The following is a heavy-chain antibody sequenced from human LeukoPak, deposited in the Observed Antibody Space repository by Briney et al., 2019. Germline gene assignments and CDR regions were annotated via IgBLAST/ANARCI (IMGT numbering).Heavy chain of an antibody. V-gene: IGHV3-48*04. CDR2: IGISSGNT. D-gene: IGHD1-7*01. CDR3: ARDPNYAFDN. CDR1: GFPFIDYS. Sequence: GGSLRLSCTASGFPFIDYSMNWVRQATGKGLEWISYIGISSGNTKYADSVKGRFTISADNAKNSLYLQMNSLRVEDTAVYYCARDPNYAFDNWGQGTLVSVSS. J-gene: IGHJ4*02.